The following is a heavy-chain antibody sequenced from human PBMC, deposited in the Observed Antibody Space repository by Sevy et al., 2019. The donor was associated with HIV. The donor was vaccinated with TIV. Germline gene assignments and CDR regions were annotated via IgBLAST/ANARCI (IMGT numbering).Heavy chain of an antibody. J-gene: IGHJ4*02. CDR3: AREEWLKFFDY. CDR1: GYTISTYY. Sequence: VSVKVSCKASGYTISTYYMHWVRQAPGQGLEWMGIINPNGGSTDYAQKFQGRVSLTRDTSTSTVYMELSSLRSEDTAVYYCAREEWLKFFDYWGQGTLVTVSS. D-gene: IGHD3-3*01. CDR2: INPNGGST. V-gene: IGHV1-46*01.